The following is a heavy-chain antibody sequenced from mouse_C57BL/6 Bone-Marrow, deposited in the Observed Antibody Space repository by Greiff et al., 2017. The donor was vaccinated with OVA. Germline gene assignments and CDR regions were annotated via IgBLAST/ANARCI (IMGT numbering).Heavy chain of an antibody. CDR2: ISDGGSYT. D-gene: IGHD1-1*01. Sequence: DVQLVESGGGLVKPGGSLKLSCAASGFTFSSYAMSWVRQTPEKRLEWVATISDGGSYTYYPDNVKGRFTISRDNAKNNLYLQMSHLKSEDTAMYYCARGAGIVACEGTYWYFDVWGTGTTVTVSS. CDR1: GFTFSSYA. J-gene: IGHJ1*03. V-gene: IGHV5-4*01. CDR3: ARGAGIVACEGTYWYFDV.